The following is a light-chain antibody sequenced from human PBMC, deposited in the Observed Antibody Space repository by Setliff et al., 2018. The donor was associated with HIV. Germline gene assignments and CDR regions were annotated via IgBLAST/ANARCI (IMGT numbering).Light chain of an antibody. Sequence: QPVLTQSPSASASLGASVKLTCTLSSGHSIYAIPWQQQQPEKGPRYLMKLNSDGSHNKGDGIPDRFSGSSSGAERYLTISSLQSEDEADYYCQTWGTATLVFGGGTKVTVL. CDR2: LNSDGSH. V-gene: IGLV4-69*01. J-gene: IGLJ2*01. CDR1: SGHSIYA. CDR3: QTWGTATLV.